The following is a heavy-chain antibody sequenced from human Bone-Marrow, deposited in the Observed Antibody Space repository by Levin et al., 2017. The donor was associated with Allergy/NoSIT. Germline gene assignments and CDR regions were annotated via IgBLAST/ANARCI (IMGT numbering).Heavy chain of an antibody. D-gene: IGHD3-10*01. CDR3: ARDRSGSYFWF. J-gene: IGHJ4*02. CDR2: TSASGSSE. Sequence: GGSLRLSCAASGFTFSSYEMAWVRQAPGKGLEWVAYTSASGSSELYADSVKGRFTISRDNTKLYLQMNSLSAEDTAVYYCARDRSGSYFWFWGQGTLVTVSS. CDR1: GFTFSSYE. V-gene: IGHV3-48*03.